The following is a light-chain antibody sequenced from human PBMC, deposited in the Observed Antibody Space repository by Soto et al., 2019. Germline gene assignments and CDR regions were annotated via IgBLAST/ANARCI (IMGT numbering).Light chain of an antibody. CDR2: GAS. V-gene: IGKV3-20*01. CDR1: QSVSSSF. CDR3: QQYSSSPWT. J-gene: IGKJ1*01. Sequence: EIVLTQSPGTLSLSPGERATLSCRASQSVSSSFLAWYQQKPGQAPRLLIYGASIRATGIPDRFSGSGSGTDFTLTISSVEPEDFAVYYCQQYSSSPWTFGQGTKVEIK.